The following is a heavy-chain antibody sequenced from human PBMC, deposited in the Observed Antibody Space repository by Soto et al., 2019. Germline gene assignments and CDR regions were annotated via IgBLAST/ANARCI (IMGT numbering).Heavy chain of an antibody. V-gene: IGHV3-48*03. D-gene: IGHD3-22*01. J-gene: IGHJ3*02. CDR2: ISSSGSTI. Sequence: PGGSLRLSCAASGFTFSSYEMNWVRQAPGKGLEWVSYISSSGSTIYYADSVKGRFTISRDNAKNSLYRQMNSLRAEDTAVYYCTNKSTDYYESSGPMDAAFDIWGQGTMVTVSS. CDR3: TNKSTDYYESSGPMDAAFDI. CDR1: GFTFSSYE.